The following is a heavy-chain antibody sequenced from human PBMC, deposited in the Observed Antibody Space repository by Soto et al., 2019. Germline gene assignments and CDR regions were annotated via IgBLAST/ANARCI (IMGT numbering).Heavy chain of an antibody. D-gene: IGHD4-17*01. V-gene: IGHV3-21*01. Sequence: EVQLVESGGGLVKPGGSLRLSCAASVFTFSSYNMNWVRQAPGKGLEWVSSISSSSSYIYYADSVKGRFTISRDNAKNCLFLQMTSLRAEDTAVYYCARDGGPSYGDYSTGNFDYWGQGTLVTVSS. J-gene: IGHJ4*02. CDR1: VFTFSSYN. CDR3: ARDGGPSYGDYSTGNFDY. CDR2: ISSSSSYI.